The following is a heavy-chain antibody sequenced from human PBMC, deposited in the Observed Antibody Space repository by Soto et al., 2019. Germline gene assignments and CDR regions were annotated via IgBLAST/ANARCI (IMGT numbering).Heavy chain of an antibody. J-gene: IGHJ6*02. CDR3: AREETAWPLAYGLDV. D-gene: IGHD2-21*02. V-gene: IGHV3-21*01. CDR1: GFTFSSYA. Sequence: PGGSLRLSCAASGFTFSSYAMHWVRQAPGKGLEWVSSIGTRSDIYYAESVKGRFTISRDNAKNSLSLEMDSLRVEDTGVYYCAREETAWPLAYGLDVWGQGTTVTVSS. CDR2: IGTRSDI.